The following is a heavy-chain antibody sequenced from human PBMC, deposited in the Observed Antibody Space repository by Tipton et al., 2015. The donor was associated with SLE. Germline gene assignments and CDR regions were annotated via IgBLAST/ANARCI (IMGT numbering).Heavy chain of an antibody. CDR3: ARQRLRYSNSWSPNWFDP. CDR1: GGSFSGYY. CDR2: VNHLGTI. J-gene: IGHJ5*02. Sequence: LRLSCDVNGGSFSGYYWSWIRQSPGKGLEWIGEVNHLGTIYYNASLKSRVTISVDTSKNQFSLRLNSVTAADTALYYCARQRLRYSNSWSPNWFDPWGQGTLVTVSS. D-gene: IGHD6-13*01. V-gene: IGHV4-34*01.